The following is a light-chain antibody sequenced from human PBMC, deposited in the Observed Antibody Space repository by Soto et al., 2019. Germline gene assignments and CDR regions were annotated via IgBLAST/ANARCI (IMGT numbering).Light chain of an antibody. Sequence: EIVLTQSPDTLSLSPGERATLSCRASQSVSSNYVAWYQQKRGQSPRLLIYGASSRATGIPDRFSGSGSGPDFTLTISRLEPEDFAVYFCQHYGSSPWTFGQGTKGDNK. CDR2: GAS. CDR3: QHYGSSPWT. J-gene: IGKJ1*01. CDR1: QSVSSNY. V-gene: IGKV3-20*01.